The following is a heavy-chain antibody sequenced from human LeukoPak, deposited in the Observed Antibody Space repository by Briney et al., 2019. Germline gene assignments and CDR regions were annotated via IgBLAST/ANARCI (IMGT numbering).Heavy chain of an antibody. V-gene: IGHV1-46*01. J-gene: IGHJ4*02. CDR2: INPSGGST. D-gene: IGHD3-10*01. CDR1: GYTFTNYY. CDR3: ARDKRVWFGELLSTYFDY. Sequence: ASVKVSCKASGYTFTNYYMRWVRQAPGQGLEWMRIINPSGGSTSYAQKFQGRVTMTRDTSTSTVYMELSSLRSEDTAVYYCARDKRVWFGELLSTYFDYWGQGTLVTVSS.